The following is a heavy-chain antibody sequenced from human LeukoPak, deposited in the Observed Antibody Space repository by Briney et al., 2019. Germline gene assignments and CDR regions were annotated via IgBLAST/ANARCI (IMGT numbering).Heavy chain of an antibody. J-gene: IGHJ4*02. CDR3: ARGYTKDMTSVTHFGY. V-gene: IGHV7-4-1*02. CDR2: INTNTGNP. D-gene: IGHD4-17*01. Sequence: ASVKVSCEASGYTFTSYAMNWVRQAPGQGLEWMGWINTNTGNPTYAQGFTGRFVFSLDTSVSTAYLQISSLKAEDTAVYYCARGYTKDMTSVTHFGYWGQGTLVTVSS. CDR1: GYTFTSYA.